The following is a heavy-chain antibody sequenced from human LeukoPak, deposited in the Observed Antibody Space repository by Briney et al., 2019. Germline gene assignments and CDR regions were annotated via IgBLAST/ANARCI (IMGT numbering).Heavy chain of an antibody. J-gene: IGHJ4*02. D-gene: IGHD5-18*01. CDR1: GFTVSSNY. Sequence: GGSLRLSCAASGFTVSSNYMSWVRQAPGKGLEWVAVISYDASNKHYADSVKGRFTISRDNSKNALYLQMNNPRAEDTAVYYCAKDQGYGYVAIWIDYWGQGTLVTVSS. CDR2: ISYDASNK. V-gene: IGHV3-30*18. CDR3: AKDQGYGYVAIWIDY.